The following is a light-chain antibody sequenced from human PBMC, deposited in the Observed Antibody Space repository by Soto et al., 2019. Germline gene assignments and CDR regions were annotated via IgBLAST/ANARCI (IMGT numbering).Light chain of an antibody. CDR1: QSVGSS. CDR2: GAS. CDR3: QQYKNWPPIT. Sequence: EIVMTQSPATLSVSAGERATLSFRASQSVGSSLAWYQQEPGQAPRLLIYGASTRATGIPARFSGSGSGTEFTLTISSLQSEDFAVYFCQQYKNWPPITFGQGTRLEIK. J-gene: IGKJ5*01. V-gene: IGKV3-15*01.